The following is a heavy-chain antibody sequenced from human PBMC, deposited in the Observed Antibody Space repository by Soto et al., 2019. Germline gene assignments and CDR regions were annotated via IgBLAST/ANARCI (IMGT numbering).Heavy chain of an antibody. CDR3: ARSTAGDFDY. Sequence: SETPCPPCTVSGGSLRGSGDYRGRIRQPPGKGLEWIGSIYYSGSTYYNPSLKSRVTISVDTSKNQFSLKLSSVTAADTAVYYCARSTAGDFDYWGQGTLVTVSS. V-gene: IGHV4-39*01. CDR1: GGSLRGSGDY. J-gene: IGHJ4*02. CDR2: IYYSGST. D-gene: IGHD6-13*01.